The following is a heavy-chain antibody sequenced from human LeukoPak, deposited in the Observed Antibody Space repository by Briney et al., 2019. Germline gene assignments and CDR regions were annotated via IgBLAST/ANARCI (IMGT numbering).Heavy chain of an antibody. CDR1: GLSLSTYT. Sequence: GGSLRLSCAASGLSLSTYTMSWVRRAPGKGLEWVALVSPDGTDRYYADSVRGRFTISRDNSRNMMSLQMNSLRAEDTATYFCVKSSGGARPHSRIFDFWGQGTLITVCS. V-gene: IGHV3-23*01. CDR2: VSPDGTDR. CDR3: VKSSGGARPHSRIFDF. D-gene: IGHD3-10*01. J-gene: IGHJ4*02.